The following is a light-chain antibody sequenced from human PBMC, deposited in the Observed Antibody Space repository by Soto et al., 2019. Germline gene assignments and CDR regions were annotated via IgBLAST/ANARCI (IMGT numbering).Light chain of an antibody. J-gene: IGKJ3*01. CDR2: AAS. CDR1: QSISNY. V-gene: IGKV1-39*01. CDR3: QQSYSTPFT. Sequence: DIQMTQSPSSLSASVGDSVTITCRASQSISNYLNWYQQKPGKAPKLLVYAASSLQSGVLSRFSGSGSGTDFTLTISSLQPEDFATYYGQQSYSTPFTFGPGTKVDIK.